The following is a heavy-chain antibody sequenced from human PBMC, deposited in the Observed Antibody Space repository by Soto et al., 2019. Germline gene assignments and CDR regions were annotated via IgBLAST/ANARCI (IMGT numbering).Heavy chain of an antibody. J-gene: IGHJ4*02. D-gene: IGHD6-13*01. Sequence: GGSLRLSSSASGFTFSIYAMHWVRHAPGKGLEYVSAISSNGGSTYYADSVKGRFTISRDNSKNTLYLQMSSLRAEDTAVYYCVKDPESIAAAVYFDYWGQGTLVTVSS. V-gene: IGHV3-64D*06. CDR2: ISSNGGST. CDR3: VKDPESIAAAVYFDY. CDR1: GFTFSIYA.